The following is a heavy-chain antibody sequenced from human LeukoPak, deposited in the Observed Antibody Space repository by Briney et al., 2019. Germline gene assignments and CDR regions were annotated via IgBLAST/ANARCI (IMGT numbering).Heavy chain of an antibody. CDR2: IYSGGST. D-gene: IGHD6-19*01. V-gene: IGHV3-66*01. CDR1: GFTVSSNY. CDR3: ARDTHSSGWYYFDY. J-gene: IGHJ4*02. Sequence: GSLRLFCAASGFTVSSNYMSWVRQAPGKGLEGVSVIYSGGSTYYADSVKGRFTISRDNAKNSLYLQMNSLRAEDTAVYYCARDTHSSGWYYFDYWGQGTLVTVSS.